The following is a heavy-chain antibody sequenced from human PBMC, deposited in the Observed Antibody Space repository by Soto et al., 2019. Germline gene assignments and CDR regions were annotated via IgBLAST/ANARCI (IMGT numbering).Heavy chain of an antibody. CDR1: GGSFSGYC. J-gene: IGHJ4*02. Sequence: SETLSLTCAVYGGSFSGYCWSWIRQPPGKGLEWIGEINYSGSTNYDPSLKSRVTISVDTSKNQFSLKLSSVTAADTAVYYCAREASYFAGLNYWGQGTLVTVSS. CDR2: INYSGST. CDR3: AREASYFAGLNY. D-gene: IGHD1-26*01. V-gene: IGHV4-34*01.